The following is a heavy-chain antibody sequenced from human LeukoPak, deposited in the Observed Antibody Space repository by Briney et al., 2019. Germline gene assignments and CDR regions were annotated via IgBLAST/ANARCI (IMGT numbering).Heavy chain of an antibody. CDR3: AKDISSDYDDGGWFDP. J-gene: IGHJ5*02. D-gene: IGHD5-12*01. CDR1: KFTCNDYA. V-gene: IGHV3-9*01. CDR2: ISWNSDNI. Sequence: GGSLRLSCAASKFTCNDYAMLWARQAPGKGLVGVSGISWNSDNIGYADSVRGRFTISRDNAKNSLYLQMNSLKTEDTAVYYCAKDISSDYDDGGWFDPWGQGTLVAVSS.